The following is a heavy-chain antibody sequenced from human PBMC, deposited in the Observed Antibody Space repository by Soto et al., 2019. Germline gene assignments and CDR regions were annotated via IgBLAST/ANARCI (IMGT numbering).Heavy chain of an antibody. CDR2: IYYSGST. V-gene: IGHV4-59*02. CDR1: GDSVSSYY. J-gene: IGHJ4*02. Sequence: SETPALTCTVSGDSVSSYYWSWIRQPPGKGLEWIGYIYYSGSTNYNPSLKSRVTISVDTSKNQFSLKLSSVTAADTAVYYCARAPRGNYGYPSYFDYWGQGTLVTVSS. CDR3: ARAPRGNYGYPSYFDY. D-gene: IGHD3-10*01.